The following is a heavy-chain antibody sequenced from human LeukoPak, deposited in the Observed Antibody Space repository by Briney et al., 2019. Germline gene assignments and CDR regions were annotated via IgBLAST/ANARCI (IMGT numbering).Heavy chain of an antibody. Sequence: GGSLRLSCAASGFTVSSNYMSWVRQAPGKGLEWVSVIYSGGSTYYADSVKGRFTISRDNSKNTVYLQMNSLRAEDTAVYYCVSFYETYWGRGTLVTVSS. CDR1: GFTVSSNY. CDR3: VSFYETY. V-gene: IGHV3-53*01. J-gene: IGHJ4*02. D-gene: IGHD2/OR15-2a*01. CDR2: IYSGGST.